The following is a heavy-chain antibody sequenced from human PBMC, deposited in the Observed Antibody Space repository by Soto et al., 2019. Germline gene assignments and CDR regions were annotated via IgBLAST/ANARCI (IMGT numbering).Heavy chain of an antibody. CDR2: ISGSGGST. CDR3: AKDRRAYYDFWSGYVPHN. J-gene: IGHJ4*02. D-gene: IGHD3-3*01. V-gene: IGHV3-23*01. CDR1: GFTFSSYA. Sequence: EVQLLESGGGLVQPGGSLRLSCAASGFTFSSYAMSWVRQAPGKGLEWVSAISGSGGSTYYADSVKGRFTISRDNSKHTLYRQMKSLRAEDTAVYYWAKDRRAYYDFWSGYVPHNWGQGTLVTVSS.